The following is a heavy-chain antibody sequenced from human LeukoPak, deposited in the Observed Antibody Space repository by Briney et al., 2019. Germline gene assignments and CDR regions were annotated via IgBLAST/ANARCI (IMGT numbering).Heavy chain of an antibody. CDR2: ISYDGSNK. CDR3: ARDRKYGEVPGHGMDV. V-gene: IGHV3-30-3*01. CDR1: GFTFSSYA. Sequence: GGSLRLSCAASGFTFSSYAMHWVRQAPGKGLEWVAVISYDGSNKYYADSVKGRFTISRDNSKNTLYLQMNSLRAEDTAVYYCARDRKYGEVPGHGMDVWGQGTTVTVSS. D-gene: IGHD2/OR15-2a*01. J-gene: IGHJ6*02.